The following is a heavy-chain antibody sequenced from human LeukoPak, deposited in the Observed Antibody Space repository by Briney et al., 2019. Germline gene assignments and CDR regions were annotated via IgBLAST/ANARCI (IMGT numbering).Heavy chain of an antibody. CDR3: ARDRAKPYCSSTSCYTYYYYGMDV. J-gene: IGHJ6*02. V-gene: IGHV4-4*09. Sequence: SETLTLTCTVCGGSISSYYWSWVRQPPGKGLEWIGYYYTSGSTYYNPSLKSRVTISVDTSKNQFSLKLSSVTAADTAVYYCARDRAKPYCSSTSCYTYYYYGMDVWGQGTTVTVSS. CDR1: GGSISSYY. D-gene: IGHD2-2*01. CDR2: YYTSGST.